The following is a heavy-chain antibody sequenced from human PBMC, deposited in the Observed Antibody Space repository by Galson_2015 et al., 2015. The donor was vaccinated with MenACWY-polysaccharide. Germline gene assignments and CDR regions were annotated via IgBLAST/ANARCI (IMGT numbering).Heavy chain of an antibody. Sequence: LTCTVSGDSISSSFWNWFRQPPGKGLEWVGWIYYSGSTKYTPSLESRVTISLDASKNQFSLRLSSVTAANTAVYYCARAPRPDKTFGYFDYWGQGILVTVST. D-gene: IGHD3-16*01. CDR2: IYYSGST. J-gene: IGHJ4*02. V-gene: IGHV4-59*01. CDR1: GDSISSSF. CDR3: ARAPRPDKTFGYFDY.